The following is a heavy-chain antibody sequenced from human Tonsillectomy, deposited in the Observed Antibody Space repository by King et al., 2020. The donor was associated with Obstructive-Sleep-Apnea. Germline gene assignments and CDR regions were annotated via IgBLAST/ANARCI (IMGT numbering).Heavy chain of an antibody. Sequence: VQLQQWGAGLLKPSETLSLTCAVYGGSFSGYYWSWIRQPPGKGLWWIGEINHSGSTNYNPSLKSRVTISVDTSKNQFSLKLSPGTAADTAVYYCARLYSSSWYAFDIWGQGTMVTVSP. V-gene: IGHV4-34*01. D-gene: IGHD6-13*01. CDR1: GGSFSGYY. J-gene: IGHJ3*02. CDR3: ARLYSSSWYAFDI. CDR2: INHSGST.